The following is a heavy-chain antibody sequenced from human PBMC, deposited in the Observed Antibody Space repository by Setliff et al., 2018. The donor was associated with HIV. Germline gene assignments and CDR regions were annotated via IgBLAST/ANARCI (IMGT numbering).Heavy chain of an antibody. J-gene: IGHJ4*02. CDR2: IYYSGST. CDR3: VNPSGAMGDFDS. Sequence: KTSETLSLTCAVSGGSISSGGYSWNWIRQPPGKGLEWIGYIYYSGSTYYNPSLKSRVTISIDTSKNQFSLQLTSVTAADTAVYYCVNPSGAMGDFDSWGQGTLVTVSS. CDR1: GGSISSGGYS. D-gene: IGHD3-16*01. V-gene: IGHV4-30-2*01.